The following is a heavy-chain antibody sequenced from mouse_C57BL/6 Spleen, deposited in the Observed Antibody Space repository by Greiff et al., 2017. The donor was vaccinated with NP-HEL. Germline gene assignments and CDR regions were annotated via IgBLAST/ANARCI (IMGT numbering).Heavy chain of an antibody. CDR3: AGAGPDNFDY. CDR2: IYPGDGDT. V-gene: IGHV1-82*01. Sequence: QVQLQQSGPELVKPGASVKISCKASGYAFSSSWMNWVKQRPGKGLEWIGRIYPGDGDTNYNGKFKGKATLTADTSSSTAYMQLSSLTSEDSAVYFCAGAGPDNFDYWGQGTTLTVSS. CDR1: GYAFSSSW. D-gene: IGHD3-3*01. J-gene: IGHJ2*01.